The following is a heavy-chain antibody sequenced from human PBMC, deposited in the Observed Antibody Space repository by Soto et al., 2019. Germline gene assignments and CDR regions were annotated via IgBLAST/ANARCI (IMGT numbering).Heavy chain of an antibody. J-gene: IGHJ4*02. Sequence: PSETLSLTCAVYGGSFSGYYWNWLRQPPGEGLEWIGKIDQSGSTNYNPSLKSRVTMSVDTSRSQFSLKLTSVTAMDTAVYYCARDKITGLFDYWGQGTLVTVSS. CDR3: ARDKITGLFDY. V-gene: IGHV4-34*01. CDR2: IDQSGST. CDR1: GGSFSGYY. D-gene: IGHD2-8*02.